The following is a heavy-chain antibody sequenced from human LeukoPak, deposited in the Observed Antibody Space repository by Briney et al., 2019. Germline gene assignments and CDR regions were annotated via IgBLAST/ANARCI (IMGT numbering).Heavy chain of an antibody. V-gene: IGHV3-49*03. Sequence: PGGSLRLSCTASGFTFSDYAMSWFRQAPGKGLEWVGFIRSKAYGGTTEYAASVKGRFTISRDDSKSIAYLQMNSLKTEDTAVYYCTRDSELPSGYDAFDIWGQGTMVTVSS. CDR1: GFTFSDYA. J-gene: IGHJ3*02. CDR2: IRSKAYGGTT. D-gene: IGHD1-26*01. CDR3: TRDSELPSGYDAFDI.